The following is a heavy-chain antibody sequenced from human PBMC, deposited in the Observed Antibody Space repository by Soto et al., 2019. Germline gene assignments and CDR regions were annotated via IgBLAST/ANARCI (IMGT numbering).Heavy chain of an antibody. CDR1: GLTFSNYG. J-gene: IGHJ4*02. V-gene: IGHV3-30*18. D-gene: IGHD3-9*01. Sequence: GGVLKISCAASGLTFSNYGMHWVRQAPGKGLEWVAVISYEGSNKYYADSVKGRFTISRDNSKNTLYLQMNRLRAEDTAVYYCAKAPNFDWLSHFDYWGQGTLVTVSS. CDR3: AKAPNFDWLSHFDY. CDR2: ISYEGSNK.